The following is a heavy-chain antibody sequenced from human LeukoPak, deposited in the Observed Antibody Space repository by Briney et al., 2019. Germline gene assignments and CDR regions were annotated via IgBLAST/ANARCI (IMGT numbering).Heavy chain of an antibody. J-gene: IGHJ4*02. Sequence: ASVKVSCKASGGTFSSYAISWVRQAPGQGLEWMGGIVPIFGTANYAQKFQGRVTITTDESTSTAYMELSSLRSEDTAVYYCASSNYYDSGGYYDYWGQGTLVTVSS. V-gene: IGHV1-69*05. CDR2: IVPIFGTA. CDR1: GGTFSSYA. D-gene: IGHD3-22*01. CDR3: ASSNYYDSGGYYDY.